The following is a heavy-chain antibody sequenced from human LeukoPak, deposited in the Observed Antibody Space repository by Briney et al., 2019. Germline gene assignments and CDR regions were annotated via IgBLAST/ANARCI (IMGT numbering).Heavy chain of an antibody. J-gene: IGHJ3*02. CDR3: AKDIGGGIATGAFDI. D-gene: IGHD6-25*01. CDR2: ISWISGSI. CDR1: GFTFDDYA. V-gene: IGHV3-9*01. Sequence: GGFLRLSCAASGFTFDDYAMHWVRQAPGKGLEWVSGISWISGSIGYADSVKGRFTISRDNAKNSLYLQMNSLRAEDTALYYCAKDIGGGIATGAFDIWGQGTMVTVSS.